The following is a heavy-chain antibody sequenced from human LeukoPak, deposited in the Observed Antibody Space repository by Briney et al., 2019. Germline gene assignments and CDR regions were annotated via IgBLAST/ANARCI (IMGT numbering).Heavy chain of an antibody. D-gene: IGHD2-21*02. CDR1: GGSISSSGYY. CDR2: LYYSGST. Sequence: SETLSLTCTVSGGSISSSGYYWGWIRQPPGKGLEWIGSLYYSGSTYYNPSLKSRVTISVDTSKNHFSLKLSSVTAADTAVYYCARDSLSYCGGDCPPTDAFDIWGQGTMVTVSS. V-gene: IGHV4-39*07. CDR3: ARDSLSYCGGDCPPTDAFDI. J-gene: IGHJ3*02.